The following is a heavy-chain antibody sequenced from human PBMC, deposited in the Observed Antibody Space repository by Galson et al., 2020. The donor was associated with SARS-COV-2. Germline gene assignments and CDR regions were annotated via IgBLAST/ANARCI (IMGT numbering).Heavy chain of an antibody. Sequence: SETLSLTCAVSGDSISSRYWWSWVRQPPGKGLEWIGEIYYSGDTNYHPSLKSRVTISLDKSKNQYSLSLSSVTAADTAVYYCARGGGNEPFDSPGQGTLVTVSS. V-gene: IGHV4-4*02. CDR2: IYYSGDT. D-gene: IGHD2-15*01. J-gene: IGHJ4*02. CDR1: GDSISSRYW. CDR3: ARGGGNEPFDS.